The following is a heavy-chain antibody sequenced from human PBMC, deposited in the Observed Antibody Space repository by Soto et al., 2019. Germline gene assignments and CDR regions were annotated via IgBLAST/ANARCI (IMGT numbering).Heavy chain of an antibody. CDR2: VFHTGNT. J-gene: IGHJ6*02. D-gene: IGHD1-7*01. CDR1: GGSFSDAF. V-gene: IGHV4-34*12. Sequence: QVHLQQWGAGLLKPSGTLSLTCAVSGGSFSDAFWSWVRQSPGRGLEWIGEVFHTGNTHYNQSLKSRFTLSVETAKNQFSLRLTSVTAADSAVYYCARAPRELLAEGPLFLYYYYGLDVWGQGTTVTVSS. CDR3: ARAPRELLAEGPLFLYYYYGLDV.